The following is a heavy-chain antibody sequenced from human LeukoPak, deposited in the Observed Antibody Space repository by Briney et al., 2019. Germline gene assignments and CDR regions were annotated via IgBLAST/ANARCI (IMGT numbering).Heavy chain of an antibody. V-gene: IGHV1-8*01. Sequence: ASVKVSCKASGYTFTSYDINWVRQATGQGLEWMGWVNPSSGNTGYAQKFQGRVTMTRNTSISTAYMELSSLRSEDTAVYYCASRKSYCSGGSCYSGDDYWGQGTLVTVSS. CDR1: GYTFTSYD. CDR3: ASRKSYCSGGSCYSGDDY. D-gene: IGHD2-15*01. CDR2: VNPSSGNT. J-gene: IGHJ4*02.